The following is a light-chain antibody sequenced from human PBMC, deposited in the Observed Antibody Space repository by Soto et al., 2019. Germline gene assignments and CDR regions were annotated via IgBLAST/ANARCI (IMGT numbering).Light chain of an antibody. Sequence: QSVMTQSPSVSAAPGQTVTISCAGSSSNIGGNSVSWYQQLPGTAPKLLIYDDDKRPSGIPDRFSGSKSGTSATLGITGFQTGDEADYYCGSWDSSLSAYVFATGTQLTVL. CDR3: GSWDSSLSAYV. CDR1: SSNIGGNS. V-gene: IGLV1-51*01. J-gene: IGLJ1*01. CDR2: DDD.